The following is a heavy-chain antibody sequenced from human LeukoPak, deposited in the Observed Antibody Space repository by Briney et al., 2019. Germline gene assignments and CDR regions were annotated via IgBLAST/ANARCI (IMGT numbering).Heavy chain of an antibody. J-gene: IGHJ6*03. Sequence: GASVKVSCKASGGTFSSCAISWVRQAPGQGLEWMGRIIPIFGTANYAQKFQGRVTITTDESTSTAYMELSSLRSEDTAVYYCARDRVAGGYYYYYMDVWGKGTTVTVSS. CDR1: GGTFSSCA. V-gene: IGHV1-69*05. CDR2: IIPIFGTA. D-gene: IGHD6-19*01. CDR3: ARDRVAGGYYYYYMDV.